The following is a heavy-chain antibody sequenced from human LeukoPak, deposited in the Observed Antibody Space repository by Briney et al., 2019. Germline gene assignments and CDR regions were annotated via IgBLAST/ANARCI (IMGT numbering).Heavy chain of an antibody. Sequence: SETLSLTCAVYGGSFSGYYWSWIRQTPGKGLEWIGEINHSGSTNYNPSLKSRVTISVDTSKNQFSLKLSSVTAADTAVYYCATRGTGEGYYYMDVWGKGTTVTVSS. CDR1: GGSFSGYY. D-gene: IGHD7-27*01. CDR3: ATRGTGEGYYYMDV. J-gene: IGHJ6*03. V-gene: IGHV4-34*01. CDR2: INHSGST.